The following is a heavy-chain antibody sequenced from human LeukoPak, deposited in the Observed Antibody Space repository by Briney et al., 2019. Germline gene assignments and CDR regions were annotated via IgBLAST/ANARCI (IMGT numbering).Heavy chain of an antibody. Sequence: GASVKVSCKASGYTFTSYYMHWVRQAPGQGLEWMGIINPSGGSTSYAQKFQGRVTMTRDTSTSTVYMELSSLRSEDTAVYYCARGLAKQDYYYYMDVWGKGTTVTVSS. J-gene: IGHJ6*03. D-gene: IGHD6-19*01. CDR2: INPSGGST. V-gene: IGHV1-46*01. CDR3: ARGLAKQDYYYYMDV. CDR1: GYTFTSYY.